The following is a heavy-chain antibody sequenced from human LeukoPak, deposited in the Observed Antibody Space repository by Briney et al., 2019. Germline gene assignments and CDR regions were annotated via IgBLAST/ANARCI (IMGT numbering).Heavy chain of an antibody. J-gene: IGHJ5*02. CDR1: GYTFTGYY. CDR2: INPNSGGT. D-gene: IGHD1-26*01. CDR3: ARDWGIVGATTSQNWFDP. Sequence: ASVKVSCKASGYTFTGYYMHWVRQAPGQGLEWMGWINPNSGGTNYTQKFQGRVTMTRDTSISTAYMELSRLRSDDTAVYYCARDWGIVGATTSQNWFDPWGQGTLVTVSS. V-gene: IGHV1-2*02.